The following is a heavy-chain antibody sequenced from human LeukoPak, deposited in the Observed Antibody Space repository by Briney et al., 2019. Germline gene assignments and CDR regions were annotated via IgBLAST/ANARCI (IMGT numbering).Heavy chain of an antibody. CDR1: GFTFSAYD. CDR3: ARDDASTARASGMDV. D-gene: IGHD6-6*01. V-gene: IGHV3-21*01. J-gene: IGHJ6*04. Sequence: AGGFLRLSCAASGFTFSAYDMNGVRQAPGKGLEWVSYISRDSAFVYYADSVKGRLTISRDNAKNSLYLQMESLRGEDTAVYYCARDDASTARASGMDVWGIGTTVTVSS. CDR2: ISRDSAFV.